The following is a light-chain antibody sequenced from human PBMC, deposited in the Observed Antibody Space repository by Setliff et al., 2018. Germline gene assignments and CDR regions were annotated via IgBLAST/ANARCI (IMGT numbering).Light chain of an antibody. Sequence: DIQMTQSPSTLSASVGDRVTITCRASQSIIRWLAWYQQKPGKAPKLLIYKTSSLQSGVPSRFSGSGSGTEFTLTISSLQPDDFATYYCQQYKSYPGGFGQGTKVDIK. J-gene: IGKJ1*01. CDR1: QSIIRW. CDR2: KTS. V-gene: IGKV1-5*03. CDR3: QQYKSYPGG.